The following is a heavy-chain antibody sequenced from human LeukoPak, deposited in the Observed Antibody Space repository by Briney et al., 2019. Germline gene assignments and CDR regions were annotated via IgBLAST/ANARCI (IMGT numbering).Heavy chain of an antibody. V-gene: IGHV3-7*01. CDR1: GFTFRTYW. Sequence: GGSLRLFCAASGFTFRTYWMSWVRQAPGKGLEWVANIKQDGSEKYYVDSVKGRFTISRDNAKNSLYLQMNSLRAEDTAVYYCAGLTMIRGVIGYWGLGTLVTVSS. CDR2: IKQDGSEK. J-gene: IGHJ4*02. D-gene: IGHD3-10*01. CDR3: AGLTMIRGVIGY.